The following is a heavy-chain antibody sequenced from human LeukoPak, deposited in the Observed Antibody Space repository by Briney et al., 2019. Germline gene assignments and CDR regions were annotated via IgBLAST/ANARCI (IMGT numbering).Heavy chain of an antibody. V-gene: IGHV1-69*13. CDR1: GYSFSDYA. Sequence: GASVKVSCKASGYSFSDYAVNWVRQAPGQGLEWMGGIIPIFGTANYAQKLQGRVTITADESTSTAYMELSSLRSEDTAVYYCARDSSSWYAFDIWGQGTMVTVSS. D-gene: IGHD6-13*01. J-gene: IGHJ3*02. CDR2: IIPIFGTA. CDR3: ARDSSSWYAFDI.